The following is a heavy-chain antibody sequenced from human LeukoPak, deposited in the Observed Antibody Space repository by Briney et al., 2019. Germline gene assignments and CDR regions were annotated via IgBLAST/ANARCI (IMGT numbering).Heavy chain of an antibody. J-gene: IGHJ3*02. CDR1: GGSFSGYY. V-gene: IGHV4-34*01. D-gene: IGHD2-2*01. Sequence: SETLSLTCAVYGGSFSGYYWSWIRQPPGKGLEWIGEINHSGSTNYNPSLKSRVTISVDTSKNQFSLKLSSVTAADTAVYYCARDGGVVPAAMHAFDIWGQGTMVTVSS. CDR2: INHSGST. CDR3: ARDGGVVPAAMHAFDI.